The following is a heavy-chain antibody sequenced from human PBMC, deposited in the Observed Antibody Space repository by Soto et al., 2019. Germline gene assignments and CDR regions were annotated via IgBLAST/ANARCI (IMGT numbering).Heavy chain of an antibody. CDR2: IYYSGST. CDR1: GGSISSYY. V-gene: IGHV4-59*08. D-gene: IGHD6-13*01. J-gene: IGHJ2*01. CDR3: ARHEAAAGSYWYFDL. Sequence: QVQLQESGPGLVKPSETLSLTCTVSGGSISSYYWSWIRQPPGKGLEWIGYIYYSGSTNYNPSLKSRVTISVDTSKNHFSLKLSSVTAADTAVYYCARHEAAAGSYWYFDLWGRGTLVTVSS.